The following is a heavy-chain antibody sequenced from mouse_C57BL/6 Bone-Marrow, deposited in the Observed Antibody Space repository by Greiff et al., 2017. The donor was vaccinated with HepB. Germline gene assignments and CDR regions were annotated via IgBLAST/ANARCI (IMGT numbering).Heavy chain of an antibody. D-gene: IGHD1-1*01. Sequence: EVKLVESGGGLVQPGGSLKLSCAASGFTFSDYYMYWVRQTPEKRLEWVAYMSNGGGSTYYPDTVKGRFTISRDNAKNTLYLQMSRLKSEDTAMYYCARRNYGSSGWYFDVWGTGTTVTVSS. CDR3: ARRNYGSSGWYFDV. CDR1: GFTFSDYY. CDR2: MSNGGGST. J-gene: IGHJ1*03. V-gene: IGHV5-12*01.